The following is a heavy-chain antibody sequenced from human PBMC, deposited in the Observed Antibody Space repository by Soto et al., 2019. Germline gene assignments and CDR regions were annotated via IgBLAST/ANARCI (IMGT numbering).Heavy chain of an antibody. V-gene: IGHV3-33*01. CDR1: RSIFSGYG. D-gene: IGHD2-15*01. Sequence: QEKLVESGGGVVQPGTSLRLSCAASRSIFSGYGMHWVRQAPGKGLEWVAVIWYDGSNKYYADYVKGRFTISRDNSKNMLYRQMDSLRAEDTAVYYGARDGIGGTAFRGFCDYWGQGTLVTISS. J-gene: IGHJ4*02. CDR3: ARDGIGGTAFRGFCDY. CDR2: IWYDGSNK.